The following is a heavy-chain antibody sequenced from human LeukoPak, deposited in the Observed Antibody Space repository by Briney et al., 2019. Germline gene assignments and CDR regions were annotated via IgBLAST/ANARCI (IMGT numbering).Heavy chain of an antibody. D-gene: IGHD3-3*01. J-gene: IGHJ6*03. CDR1: GFIFSRFW. V-gene: IGHV3-7*01. Sequence: PGGSLRLSYAATGFIFSRFWMSWVRQAPGKGLEWVANIKQDGSEKYYVDSVKGRFTISRDNAKNSLYLQMNSLRAEDTAVYYCARDLPPDYDFWSGPMDVWGKGTTVTVSS. CDR2: IKQDGSEK. CDR3: ARDLPPDYDFWSGPMDV.